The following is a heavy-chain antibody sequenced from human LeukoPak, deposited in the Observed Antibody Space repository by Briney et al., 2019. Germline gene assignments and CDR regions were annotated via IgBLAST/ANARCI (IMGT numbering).Heavy chain of an antibody. CDR2: IYSGGST. V-gene: IGHV3-53*01. J-gene: IGHJ1*01. CDR3: AQTRGGSWPEYFQH. Sequence: GGSLRLSCAASGFTVSSNYMSWVRQAPGKGLEWVSVIYSGGSTYYADSVKGRFTISRDNSKNTLYLQMNSLRAEDTAVYYCAQTRGGSWPEYFQHWGQGTLVTVSS. CDR1: GFTVSSNY. D-gene: IGHD6-13*01.